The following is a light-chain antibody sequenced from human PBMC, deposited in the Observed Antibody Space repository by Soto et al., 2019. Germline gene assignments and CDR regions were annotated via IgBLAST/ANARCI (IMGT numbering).Light chain of an antibody. CDR2: DAS. Sequence: IQMTQPPAPLPSSLVYIVSITCLSSQSINNWLAWYQLKPGKAPKLLIYDASTLESGVPSRFSGSGSGTEFTLTISSLQPDDFATYYCQQYASYSQTFGQGTKVDIK. CDR3: QQYASYSQT. J-gene: IGKJ1*01. CDR1: QSINNW. V-gene: IGKV1-5*01.